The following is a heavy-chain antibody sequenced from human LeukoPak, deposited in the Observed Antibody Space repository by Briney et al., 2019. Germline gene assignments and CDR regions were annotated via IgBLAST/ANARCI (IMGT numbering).Heavy chain of an antibody. V-gene: IGHV3-33*01. CDR3: ARERADSSGYYLFDY. CDR2: IWYDGSNK. CDR1: GFTFSSYV. J-gene: IGHJ4*02. D-gene: IGHD3-22*01. Sequence: GRSLRLSCAASGFTFSSYVMHWVRQAPGKGLEWVAVIWYDGSNKYYADSVKGRFTISRDNSKNTLYLQMNSLRAEDTAVYYCARERADSSGYYLFDYWGQGTLVTVSS.